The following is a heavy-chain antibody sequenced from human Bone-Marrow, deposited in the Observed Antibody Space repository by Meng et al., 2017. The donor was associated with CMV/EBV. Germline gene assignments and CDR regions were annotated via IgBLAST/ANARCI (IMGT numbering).Heavy chain of an antibody. Sequence: GESLKISCAASGFTFSSYDMHWVRQATGKGLEWVSAIGTAGDTYYPGSVKGRFTISRENAKNSLYLQMNSLRAGDTAVYYCARAPLHPFHYYYYGMDVWGQGTTATVSS. D-gene: IGHD2/OR15-2a*01. V-gene: IGHV3-13*01. J-gene: IGHJ6*02. CDR2: IGTAGDT. CDR3: ARAPLHPFHYYYYGMDV. CDR1: GFTFSSYD.